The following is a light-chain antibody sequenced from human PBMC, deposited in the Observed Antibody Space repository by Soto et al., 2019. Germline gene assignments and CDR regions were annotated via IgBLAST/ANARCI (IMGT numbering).Light chain of an antibody. CDR2: GAS. V-gene: IGKV3-20*01. CDR3: QQYGSSPIT. J-gene: IGKJ5*01. CDR1: ESVNSNY. Sequence: EIVLTQSPGTLSLSPGERATHSCRASESVNSNYLAWYQQKPGQAPRLLIHGASSRATGIPDRFSGSGSGTDFTLTISRLEPEDFAVYFCQQYGSSPITFGQGTRLEIK.